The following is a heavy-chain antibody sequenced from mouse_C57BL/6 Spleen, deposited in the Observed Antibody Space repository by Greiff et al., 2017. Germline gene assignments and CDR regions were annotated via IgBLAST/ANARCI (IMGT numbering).Heavy chain of an antibody. Sequence: EVKLQESGGGLVKPGGSLKLSCAASGFTFSSYAMSWVRQTPEQRLEWVATISDGGSYTYYPDNVKGRFTISRDNAKNNLYLQLSHLKSEDTAMYYCARGVAGYCGYWGQGTTLTVST. D-gene: IGHD1-1*02. J-gene: IGHJ2*01. CDR3: ARGVAGYCGY. CDR1: GFTFSSYA. V-gene: IGHV5-4*03. CDR2: ISDGGSYT.